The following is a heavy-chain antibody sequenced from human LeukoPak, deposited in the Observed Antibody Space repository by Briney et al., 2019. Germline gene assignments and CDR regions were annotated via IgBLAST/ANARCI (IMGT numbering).Heavy chain of an antibody. CDR2: IIHTGST. D-gene: IGHD6-19*01. CDR3: ARDGSGWGIDY. J-gene: IGHJ4*02. Sequence: PSETLSLTCAVYGESISDYYWSWIRQPPGKGLEWIGQIIHTGSTNYNPSLKRRVTISVDTSKSQFSLKLSSVTAADTAVYYCARDGSGWGIDYWGQGTLVTVSS. V-gene: IGHV4-34*12. CDR1: GESISDYY.